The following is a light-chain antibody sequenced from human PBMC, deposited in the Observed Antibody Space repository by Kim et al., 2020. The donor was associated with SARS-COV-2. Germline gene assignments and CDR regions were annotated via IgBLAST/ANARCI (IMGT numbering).Light chain of an antibody. Sequence: SYELTQPPSVSVAPGETASIPCGGNDIGGKGVHWYQQKPGQAPVLVIYYDTDRPSGIPERFSGSNSGDTATLTISRVEAGDEADYYCQAWNTGDHPGVFG. J-gene: IGLJ3*02. V-gene: IGLV3-21*01. CDR2: YDT. CDR3: QAWNTGDHPGV. CDR1: DIGGKG.